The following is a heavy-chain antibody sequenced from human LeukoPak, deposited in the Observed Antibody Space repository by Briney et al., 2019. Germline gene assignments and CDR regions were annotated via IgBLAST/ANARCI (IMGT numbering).Heavy chain of an antibody. Sequence: SGPTLVNPTQTLTLTCTFSGFSLSTSGVGVGWIRQPPGKALEWLALIYWNDDKRYSPSLKSRLTITKDTSKNQVVLTVTNMDPVDTATYYCAHSRSYDYVWGSYRGNYFDYWGQGTLVTVSS. CDR2: IYWNDDK. J-gene: IGHJ4*02. CDR3: AHSRSYDYVWGSYRGNYFDY. CDR1: GFSLSTSGVG. V-gene: IGHV2-5*01. D-gene: IGHD3-16*02.